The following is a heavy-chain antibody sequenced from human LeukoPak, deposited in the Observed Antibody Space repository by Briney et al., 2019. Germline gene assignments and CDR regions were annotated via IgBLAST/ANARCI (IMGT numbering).Heavy chain of an antibody. Sequence: GGSLRLSCAASGFTISSNYMSWVRQAPGKGLEWVSVIYSGGSTYYADSVKGRFTISRDNSKNTLYLQMNSLRAEDTAVYYCARDNRSDAFDIWGQGTMVTVSS. D-gene: IGHD1-14*01. CDR1: GFTISSNY. CDR3: ARDNRSDAFDI. J-gene: IGHJ3*02. V-gene: IGHV3-53*01. CDR2: IYSGGST.